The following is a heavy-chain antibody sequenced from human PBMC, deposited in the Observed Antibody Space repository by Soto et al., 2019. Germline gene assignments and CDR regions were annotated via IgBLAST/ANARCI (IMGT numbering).Heavy chain of an antibody. V-gene: IGHV3-23*01. CDR2: ISGRGDST. D-gene: IGHD3-3*01. Sequence: PWGSLRLSCAASGFNFDDYSMHWVRQAPWKWLEWVSVISGRGDSTYYAHSVKGRFTISRDNSKNTLFLQMNSLRPEDTAVYYCVNSYDFWSGSHYGMDVWGQGTTVTVSS. CDR3: VNSYDFWSGSHYGMDV. J-gene: IGHJ6*02. CDR1: GFNFDDYS.